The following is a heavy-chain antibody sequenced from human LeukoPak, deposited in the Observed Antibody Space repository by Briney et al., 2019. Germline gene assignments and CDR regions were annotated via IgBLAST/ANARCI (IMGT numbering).Heavy chain of an antibody. CDR1: GLTFTTYA. CDR2: ITGSGST. Sequence: GGSLRLSCAVSGLTFTTYAMTWVRQAPGKGLQWVSTITGSGSTYYADSVKGRFTISRDNSQNTLYLQMNSLRAEDTALYHCARDEGYYYDSSGYPDWGQGTLVTVSS. V-gene: IGHV3-23*01. D-gene: IGHD3-22*01. CDR3: ARDEGYYYDSSGYPD. J-gene: IGHJ4*02.